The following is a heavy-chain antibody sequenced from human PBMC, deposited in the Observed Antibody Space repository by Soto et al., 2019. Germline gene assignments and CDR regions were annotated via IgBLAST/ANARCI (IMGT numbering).Heavy chain of an antibody. D-gene: IGHD3-10*01. Sequence: SETLSLTCAVSGGSFSGYYWSWIRQPPGKGLEWIGEINHSGSTNYNPSLKSRVTISVDTSKNQFSLKLSSVTAADTAVYYCARTGGHITMVRGVIITSSRSGRFDPWGQGTLVTVSS. J-gene: IGHJ5*02. CDR1: GGSFSGYY. CDR2: INHSGST. V-gene: IGHV4-34*01. CDR3: ARTGGHITMVRGVIITSSRSGRFDP.